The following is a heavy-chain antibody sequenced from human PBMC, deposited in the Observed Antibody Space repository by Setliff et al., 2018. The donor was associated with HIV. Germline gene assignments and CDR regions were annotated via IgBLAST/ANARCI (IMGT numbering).Heavy chain of an antibody. CDR1: GFTFGDYA. CDR3: TRGGGYYNFWSGYSPVYYYGMDV. CDR2: IRSKAYGGTT. Sequence: SLRLSCTASGFTFGDYAMSWVRQAPGKGLEWVGFIRSKAYGGTTEYAASVKGRFTISRDDSKSIAYLQMNSLKTEDTAVYYCTRGGGYYNFWSGYSPVYYYGMDVWGQGTTVTVSS. J-gene: IGHJ6*02. V-gene: IGHV3-49*04. D-gene: IGHD3-3*01.